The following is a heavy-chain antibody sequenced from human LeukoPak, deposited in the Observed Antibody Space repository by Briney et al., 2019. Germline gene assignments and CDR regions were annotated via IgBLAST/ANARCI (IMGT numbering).Heavy chain of an antibody. D-gene: IGHD3-22*01. V-gene: IGHV1-2*02. CDR3: ARDYSRSPYYYDSSGYVPWLAPPPPLDY. CDR2: INPNSGGT. Sequence: ASVKVSCKASGYTFTGYCMHWVRQAPGQGLEWMGWINPNSGGTNYAQKFQGRVTMTRDTSISTAYMELSRLRSDDTAVYYCARDYSRSPYYYDSSGYVPWLAPPPPLDYWGQGTLVTVSS. J-gene: IGHJ4*02. CDR1: GYTFTGYC.